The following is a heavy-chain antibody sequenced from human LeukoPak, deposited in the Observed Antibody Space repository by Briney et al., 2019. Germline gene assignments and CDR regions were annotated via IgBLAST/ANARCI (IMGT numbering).Heavy chain of an antibody. CDR1: GGSISSGGYY. V-gene: IGHV4-31*03. CDR3: ARGPATVTTRYFDL. J-gene: IGHJ2*01. CDR2: IYYSGST. Sequence: SQTLSLTCTVSGGSISSGGYYWSWIRQHPGKGLEWIGYIYYSGSTYYNPSLKSRVTISVDTSKNQFSLKLSSVTAADTAVYYCARGPATVTTRYFDLWGRGTLVTVSS. D-gene: IGHD4-17*01.